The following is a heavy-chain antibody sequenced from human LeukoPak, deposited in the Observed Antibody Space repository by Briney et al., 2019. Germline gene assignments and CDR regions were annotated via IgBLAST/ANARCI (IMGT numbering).Heavy chain of an antibody. Sequence: ASVKVSCKASGYTFTGYYMHWVRQAPGQGLEWMGWINPNSGGTNYAQKFQGWVTMTRDTSISTAYMELSRLRSDDTAVYYCARDQSCSGGSCPFDYWGQGTLVTVSS. V-gene: IGHV1-2*04. CDR3: ARDQSCSGGSCPFDY. D-gene: IGHD2-15*01. J-gene: IGHJ4*02. CDR2: INPNSGGT. CDR1: GYTFTGYY.